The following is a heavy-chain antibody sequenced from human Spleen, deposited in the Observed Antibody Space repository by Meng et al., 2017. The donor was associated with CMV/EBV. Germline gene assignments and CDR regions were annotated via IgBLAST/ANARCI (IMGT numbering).Heavy chain of an antibody. D-gene: IGHD1-26*01. CDR3: AYTGNYYASVSAFDI. V-gene: IGHV3-30*04. CDR2: ISYDGSNK. J-gene: IGHJ3*02. Sequence: GGSLRLSCAASGFTFSSYAMHWVRQAPGKGLEWVAVISYDGSNKYYADSVKGRFTISRDNSKNTLYLEMNSLRDEDTAVYYCAYTGNYYASVSAFDIWGQGTMVTVSS. CDR1: GFTFSSYA.